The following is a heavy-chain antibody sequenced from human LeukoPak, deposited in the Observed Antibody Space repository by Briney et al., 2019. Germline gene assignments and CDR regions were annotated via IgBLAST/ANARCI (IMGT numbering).Heavy chain of an antibody. CDR3: ARDRVAARQWGYYYYMDV. J-gene: IGHJ6*03. CDR1: GFTFSSYW. Sequence: GSLRLSCAASGFTFSSYWMSWVRQAPGKGLEWVATIKQDGSEKYYVDSVKGRFTISRDNAKNSLYLQMNSLRAEDTAVYYCARDRVAARQWGYYYYMDVWGKGTTVTVSS. CDR2: IKQDGSEK. V-gene: IGHV3-7*01. D-gene: IGHD6-6*01.